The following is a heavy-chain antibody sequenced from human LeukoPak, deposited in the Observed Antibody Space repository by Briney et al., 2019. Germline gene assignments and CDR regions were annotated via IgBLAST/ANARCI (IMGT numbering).Heavy chain of an antibody. CDR2: IDPTDSDT. CDR3: ARHWGYCSSITRYAWDFDY. J-gene: IGHJ4*02. Sequence: PGGSLRISCKGSGYSFMSYWISWVRQMPGKGLEWMGKIDPTDSDTKYSPSFQGHVTISADKSVSTAYLQWSSLKASDTAMYYCARHWGYCSSITRYAWDFDYWGQGTLVTVSS. CDR1: GYSFMSYW. D-gene: IGHD2-2*01. V-gene: IGHV5-10-1*01.